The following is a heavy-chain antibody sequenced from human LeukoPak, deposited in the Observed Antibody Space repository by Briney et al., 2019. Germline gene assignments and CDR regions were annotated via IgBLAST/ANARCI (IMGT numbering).Heavy chain of an antibody. D-gene: IGHD3-3*01. Sequence: GGSLRLPCAASALTFSSYAMSWVRPAPEKGPEWVSGISGSGGSTYYADSVKGRFTISRDNSKNMLYLQMNSLRAEDTAVYYCAKDGARQYDFWSGYSHDAFDIWGQGTMVTVSS. CDR2: ISGSGGST. CDR3: AKDGARQYDFWSGYSHDAFDI. J-gene: IGHJ3*02. CDR1: ALTFSSYA. V-gene: IGHV3-23*01.